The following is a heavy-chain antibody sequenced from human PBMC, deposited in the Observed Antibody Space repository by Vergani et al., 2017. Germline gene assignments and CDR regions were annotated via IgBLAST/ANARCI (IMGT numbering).Heavy chain of an antibody. CDR1: GGSISTYY. Sequence: QVQLQESGPGLVKPSETLSLICTVSGGSISTYYWSWIRQPPGKGLEWIGYIYYSGSTNYNPSLKSRVTISVDTSKRQFSLKLSSVTAADTAVYYCARARWQPYYYYYGMDVWGQGTTVTVSS. CDR3: ARARWQPYYYYYGMDV. J-gene: IGHJ6*02. CDR2: IYYSGST. D-gene: IGHD4-23*01. V-gene: IGHV4-59*01.